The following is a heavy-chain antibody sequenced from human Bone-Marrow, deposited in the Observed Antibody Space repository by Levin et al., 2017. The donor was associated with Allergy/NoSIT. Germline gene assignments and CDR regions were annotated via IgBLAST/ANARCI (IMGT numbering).Heavy chain of an antibody. CDR1: GFSFSGYW. Sequence: GGSLRLSCVASGFSFSGYWMSWVRQAPGKGLEWVANIKQDGSEENYVDSMKGRFSISRDNAKNSVYLQMNSLKVDDTAVYYCVKDSFDYSNSYFHYYYMDVWGKGTTVIVSS. CDR3: VKDSFDYSNSYFHYYYMDV. CDR2: IKQDGSEE. D-gene: IGHD6-6*01. J-gene: IGHJ6*03. V-gene: IGHV3-7*03.